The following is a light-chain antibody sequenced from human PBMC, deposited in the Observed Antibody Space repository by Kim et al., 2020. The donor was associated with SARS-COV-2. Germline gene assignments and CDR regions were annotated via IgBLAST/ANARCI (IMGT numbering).Light chain of an antibody. CDR1: NIGSKS. J-gene: IGLJ3*02. CDR2: YDS. Sequence: YELTQPPSVSVAPGKTARITCGGNNIGSKSVHWYQQKPGQAPVLVIYYDSDRPSGIPERFSGSNSGNTATLTISRVEAGDEADYYCQVWDSSSDHWVFGGGTQLTVL. V-gene: IGLV3-21*04. CDR3: QVWDSSSDHWV.